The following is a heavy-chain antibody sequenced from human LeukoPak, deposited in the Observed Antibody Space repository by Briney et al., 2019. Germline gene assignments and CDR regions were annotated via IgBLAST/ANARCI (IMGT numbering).Heavy chain of an antibody. J-gene: IGHJ4*02. Sequence: GGSLRLSCAASGFTFSNYDMHWVRQAAGKGLEWVSSIGKGGDTYYAPSVKGRFTISRENAWNSLSLQMNSLRAGDTAVYYCTRGSSIGFDYWGQGTLVTVSS. CDR1: GFTFSNYD. CDR2: IGKGGDT. V-gene: IGHV3-13*01. CDR3: TRGSSIGFDY. D-gene: IGHD3-10*01.